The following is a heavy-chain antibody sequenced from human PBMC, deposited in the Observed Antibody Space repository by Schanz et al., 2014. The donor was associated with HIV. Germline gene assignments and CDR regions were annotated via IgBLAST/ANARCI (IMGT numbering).Heavy chain of an antibody. CDR1: GYTFTDYH. CDR2: INPKSGGT. Sequence: QVQMVQSGAEVKKPGASVKVPCKASGYTFTDYHMHWVRQAPGQGIEWMGWINPKSGGTKYAQKFQGRVAMTRDTSISTAYMELSRLRSDDTAVYYCARDPSIVVVPAAGARFDPWGQGTLVTVSS. D-gene: IGHD2-2*01. CDR3: ARDPSIVVVPAAGARFDP. J-gene: IGHJ5*02. V-gene: IGHV1-2*02.